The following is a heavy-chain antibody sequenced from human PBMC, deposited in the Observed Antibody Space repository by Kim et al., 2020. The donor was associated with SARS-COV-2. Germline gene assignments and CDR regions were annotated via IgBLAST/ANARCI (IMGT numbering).Heavy chain of an antibody. V-gene: IGHV4-39*01. J-gene: IGHJ4*02. CDR2: IYYSGST. CDR3: AKQPHQYSPYDY. D-gene: IGHD4-4*01. CDR1: GGSISSSSYY. Sequence: SETLSLTCTVSGGSISSSSYYWGWIRQPPGKGLEWIGSIYYSGSTYYNPSLKSRVTISVDTSKNQFSLKLSSVTAADTAVYYCAKQPHQYSPYDYWGQGTLVTVSS.